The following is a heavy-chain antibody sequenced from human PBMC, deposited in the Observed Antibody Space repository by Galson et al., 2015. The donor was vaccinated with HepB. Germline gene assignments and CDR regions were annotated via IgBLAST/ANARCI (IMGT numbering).Heavy chain of an antibody. Sequence: SLRLSCAASGFSFSNHGMHWVRQAPGKGLEWVSVIWSDGSNEYYAGSVKGRFTISRDNSKNTLYLQMNSLRAEDTAVYYCARDRYNGGWVGAFDIWGQGTMVTVSS. D-gene: IGHD6-19*01. CDR1: GFSFSNHG. CDR3: ARDRYNGGWVGAFDI. V-gene: IGHV3-33*01. CDR2: IWSDGSNE. J-gene: IGHJ3*02.